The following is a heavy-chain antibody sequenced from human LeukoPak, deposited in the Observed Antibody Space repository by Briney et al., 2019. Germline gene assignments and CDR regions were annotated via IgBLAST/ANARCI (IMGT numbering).Heavy chain of an antibody. CDR3: ATYTVTTNDGGFQH. CDR2: IYHSGST. V-gene: IGHV4-30-2*01. CDR1: GGSISSGGYY. D-gene: IGHD4-11*01. J-gene: IGHJ1*01. Sequence: SETLSLTCTVSGGSISSGGYYWSWIRQPPGKGLEWIGYIYHSGSTYYNPSLKSRVTISVDRSKNQFSLKLSSVTAADTAVYYCATYTVTTNDGGFQHWGQGTLVTVSS.